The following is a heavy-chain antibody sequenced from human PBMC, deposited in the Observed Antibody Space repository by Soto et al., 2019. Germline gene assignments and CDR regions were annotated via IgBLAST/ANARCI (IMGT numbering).Heavy chain of an antibody. CDR3: AKEDTSSGSLDY. CDR2: MSRTGDNT. J-gene: IGHJ4*02. Sequence: PGGSLRLSCAASGFTFSIYAMTWVRQSPGKGLEWVSSMSRTGDNTYYADSVKGRFTISRDNSKNTLYLQMKSLRAEDSASYYCAKEDTSSGSLDYWGQGALVTSPQ. CDR1: GFTFSIYA. D-gene: IGHD6-19*01. V-gene: IGHV3-23*01.